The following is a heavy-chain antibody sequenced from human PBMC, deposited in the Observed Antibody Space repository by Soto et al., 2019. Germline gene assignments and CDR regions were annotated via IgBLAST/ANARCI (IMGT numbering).Heavy chain of an antibody. CDR3: ARSGAGHFDY. CDR1: GFTFNIYS. Sequence: EVQLVESGGGLVQPGGSLRLSCAASGFTFNIYSMNWVRQAPGKGLGWVSYITSDTTTIHYADSVRGRFTISRDNAENSLFLQMNSLIDEDTAAYYCARSGAGHFDYWGQGALVTVSS. D-gene: IGHD6-19*01. CDR2: ITSDTTTI. V-gene: IGHV3-48*02. J-gene: IGHJ4*02.